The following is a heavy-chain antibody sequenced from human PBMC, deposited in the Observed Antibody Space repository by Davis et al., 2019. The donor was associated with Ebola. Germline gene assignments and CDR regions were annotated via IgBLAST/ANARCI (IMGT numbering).Heavy chain of an antibody. CDR1: GFTVTSNY. D-gene: IGHD2-15*01. CDR3: AKARGGYSGFDY. CDR2: ISISSAFI. J-gene: IGHJ4*02. Sequence: GESLKISCAASGFTVTSNYMNWVRQAPGKGLGWVSSISISSAFIYYADSVKGRFTVSRHNSKNSLYLQMNSLRLEDTAFYYCAKARGGYSGFDYWGQGTLVTVSS. V-gene: IGHV3-21*04.